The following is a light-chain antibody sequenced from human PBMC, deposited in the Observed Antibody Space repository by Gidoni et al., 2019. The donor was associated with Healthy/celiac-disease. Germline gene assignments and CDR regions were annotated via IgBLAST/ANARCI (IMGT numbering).Light chain of an antibody. CDR2: AAS. J-gene: IGKJ2*01. V-gene: IGKV1-17*01. Sequence: DITMTQSPSSLSASVGDRVTITCRASQGVRNDVSWYQQIPGRAPKRLIYAASTLHSGVPSRFSGSGFGTEFTLTISRLQPEDFAIYYCLQHNTYPPYTFGQGTKLEIK. CDR3: LQHNTYPPYT. CDR1: QGVRND.